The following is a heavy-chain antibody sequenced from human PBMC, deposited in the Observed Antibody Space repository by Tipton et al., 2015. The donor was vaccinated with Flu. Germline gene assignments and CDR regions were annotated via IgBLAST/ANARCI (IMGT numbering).Heavy chain of an antibody. D-gene: IGHD2-15*01. CDR2: IYYSGSS. V-gene: IGHV4-59*01. J-gene: IGHJ6*02. CDR1: GGSISTYY. CDR3: ARDHGEEVTYCSGGNCYPVEYSYYGMDV. Sequence: TLSLTCTVSGGSISTYYWSWIRQPPGKGLEWIAYIYYSGSSNYNPSLKSRVSLSMDTSKNQFSLRLSSVTAADTAVYYCARDHGEEVTYCSGGNCYPVEYSYYGMDVWGQGIAVTVSS.